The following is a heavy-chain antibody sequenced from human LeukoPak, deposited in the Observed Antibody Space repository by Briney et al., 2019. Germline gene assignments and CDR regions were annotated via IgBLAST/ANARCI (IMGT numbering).Heavy chain of an antibody. CDR1: GFTFSSYG. J-gene: IGHJ4*02. CDR3: AKNRDSSDYPRDFDY. V-gene: IGHV3-30*02. Sequence: GGSLRLSCAASGFTFSSYGMHWVRQAPGKGLEWVAFIRHDGSYQQYADSVKGRFTVSRDNSKDTVYLQMNSLRTEDTAVYYCAKNRDSSDYPRDFDYWGQGTLVTVSS. D-gene: IGHD6-19*01. CDR2: IRHDGSYQ.